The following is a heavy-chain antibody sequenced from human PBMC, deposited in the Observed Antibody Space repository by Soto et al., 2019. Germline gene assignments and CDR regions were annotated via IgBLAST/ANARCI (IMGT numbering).Heavy chain of an antibody. Sequence: QVQLVQSGAEVKEPGSSVNVSCKTSGGTFGNTAVTWVRQVPGQGLEWIGGIVPLFGTANYAQKFRGRVVITGDESTSTAYMDLSSLRSDDTAIYYCARDGDPGYSFWSGPLGGGRFDTWGQGTLVTVSS. CDR2: IVPLFGTA. V-gene: IGHV1-69*12. CDR1: GGTFGNTA. J-gene: IGHJ5*02. CDR3: ARDGDPGYSFWSGPLGGGRFDT. D-gene: IGHD3-3*01.